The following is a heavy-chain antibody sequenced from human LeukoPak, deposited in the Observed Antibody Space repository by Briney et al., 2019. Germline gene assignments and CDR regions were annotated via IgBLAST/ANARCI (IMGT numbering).Heavy chain of an antibody. CDR1: GFAFSTYW. V-gene: IGHV3-74*01. J-gene: IGHJ5*02. Sequence: GGSLRLSCSASGFAFSTYWMHWVRQASGKGLVWVSRINGDGSSTSYADSVKGRFTISRDNAKNTLYLQMNSLRAEDTAVYYCARDQGYQVVDPWGQGTLVTVSS. CDR2: INGDGSST. CDR3: ARDQGYQVVDP. D-gene: IGHD6-13*01.